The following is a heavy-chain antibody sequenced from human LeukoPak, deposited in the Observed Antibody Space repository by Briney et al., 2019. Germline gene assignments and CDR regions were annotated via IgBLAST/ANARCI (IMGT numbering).Heavy chain of an antibody. CDR3: AKGAPSGGGYFDY. J-gene: IGHJ4*02. Sequence: GGSLRLSCAAPGFTFSSYSMNWVRQAPGKGLEWVSSISSSSSYIYYADSVKGRFTISRDNSKNSLYLQMNSLRAEDTALYYCAKGAPSGGGYFDYWGQGTLVTVSS. V-gene: IGHV3-21*04. CDR2: ISSSSSYI. D-gene: IGHD3-3*01. CDR1: GFTFSSYS.